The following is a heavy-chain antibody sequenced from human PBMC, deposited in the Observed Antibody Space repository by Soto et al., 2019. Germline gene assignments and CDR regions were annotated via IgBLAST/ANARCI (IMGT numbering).Heavy chain of an antibody. D-gene: IGHD3-22*01. Sequence: SVKVSCKASGGTFSSYAISWVRQAPGQGLEWMGGIIPIFGTANYAQKFQGRVTITADESTSAAYMELSSLRSEDTAVYYCARGAYYDSSVGGAFDIWGQGTMVTVSS. CDR1: GGTFSSYA. V-gene: IGHV1-69*13. CDR3: ARGAYYDSSVGGAFDI. CDR2: IIPIFGTA. J-gene: IGHJ3*02.